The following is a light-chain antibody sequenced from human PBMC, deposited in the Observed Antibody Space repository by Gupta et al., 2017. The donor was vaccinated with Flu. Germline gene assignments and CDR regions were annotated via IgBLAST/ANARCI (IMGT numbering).Light chain of an antibody. Sequence: QSALTPPASVSGSPGQSITIPCTGTSSDLHDYNSVSWYQRHPGKAPKLIIFEVYNRSAGVSNRFSGSKSGNTASLTISGLQAEDEATYYCISYTSRTSFVFGTGTEVTVL. CDR2: EVY. V-gene: IGLV2-14*01. CDR3: ISYTSRTSFV. CDR1: SSDLHDYNS. J-gene: IGLJ1*01.